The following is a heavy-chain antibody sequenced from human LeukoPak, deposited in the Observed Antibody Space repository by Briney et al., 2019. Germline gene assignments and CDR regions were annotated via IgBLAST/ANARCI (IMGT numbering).Heavy chain of an antibody. CDR3: ARGIVVVVAALNWFDP. D-gene: IGHD2-15*01. CDR2: IYYSGST. CDR1: GGSISSSSYY. J-gene: IGHJ5*02. Sequence: SETLSLTCTVTGGSISSSSYYWGWIRQPPGKGLEWIGSIYYSGSTYYNPSLKSRVTISVDTSKNQFSLKLSSVTAADTAVYYCARGIVVVVAALNWFDPWGQGTLVTVSS. V-gene: IGHV4-39*01.